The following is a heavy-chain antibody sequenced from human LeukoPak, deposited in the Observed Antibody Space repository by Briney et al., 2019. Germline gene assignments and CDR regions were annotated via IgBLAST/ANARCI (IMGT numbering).Heavy chain of an antibody. Sequence: ASVKVSCKASGYTFTSYDINWVRQATGQGLEWLGWMSASSGNTGYAQKFQGRVSMTRATSISTAYLELSSPTFEDTAVYYCVRTPPKGDIDYWGQGTLVTVSS. V-gene: IGHV1-8*01. CDR2: MSASSGNT. CDR3: VRTPPKGDIDY. J-gene: IGHJ4*02. CDR1: GYTFTSYD. D-gene: IGHD2-21*02.